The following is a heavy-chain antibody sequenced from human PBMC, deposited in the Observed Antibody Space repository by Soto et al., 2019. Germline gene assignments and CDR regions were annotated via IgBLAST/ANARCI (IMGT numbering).Heavy chain of an antibody. D-gene: IGHD1-1*01. CDR3: AGDFLGGEHPVYNNMDV. V-gene: IGHV3-9*01. CDR2: ISWNSANI. Sequence: EVQLVESGGGLVQPGRSLRLSCAASGFTFDDHAMHWVRQVPGKGLEWVSAISWNSANIGYADSVKGRFTISRDNPKSSLYLQMNSLRPEDTALYYWAGDFLGGEHPVYNNMDVWGQGTTVTVSS. CDR1: GFTFDDHA. J-gene: IGHJ6*02.